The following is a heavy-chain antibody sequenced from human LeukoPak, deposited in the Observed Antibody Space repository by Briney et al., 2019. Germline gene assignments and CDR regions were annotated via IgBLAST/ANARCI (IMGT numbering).Heavy chain of an antibody. V-gene: IGHV4-59*01. CDR3: ARDHTTMID. J-gene: IGHJ4*02. Sequence: PAETLSLTCTVSGGSISTYYWSRIRQPPGKGLEWIGYISHSGSTNYNPSLKRRVTISLDTSKNQFSLKLSSVTAADTAVYYCARDHTTMIDWGQGTLVTVSS. CDR2: ISHSGST. D-gene: IGHD5-18*01. CDR1: GGSISTYY.